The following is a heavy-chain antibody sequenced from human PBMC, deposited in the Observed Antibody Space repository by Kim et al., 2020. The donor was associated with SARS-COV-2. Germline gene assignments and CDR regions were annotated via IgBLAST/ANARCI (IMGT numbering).Heavy chain of an antibody. CDR1: GYTFTGYY. D-gene: IGHD3-3*01. J-gene: IGHJ4*02. V-gene: IGHV1-2*06. CDR2: INPNSGGT. Sequence: ASVKVSCKASGYTFTGYYMHWVRQAPGQGLEWMGRINPNSGGTNYAQKFQGRVTMTRDTSISTAYMELSRLRSDDTAVYYCARDLPDGLEPFDYWGQGTLVTVSS. CDR3: ARDLPDGLEPFDY.